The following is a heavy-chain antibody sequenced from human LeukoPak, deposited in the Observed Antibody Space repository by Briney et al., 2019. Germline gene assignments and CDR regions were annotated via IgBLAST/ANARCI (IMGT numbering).Heavy chain of an antibody. Sequence: GGSLRLSCAASGFTFSSYSMSWVRQAPGKGLEWVSYISSSSSTIYYADSVKGRFTISRDNAKNSLYLQMNSLRAEDTAVYYCARARGYYDSSGYDYWGQGTLVTVSS. J-gene: IGHJ4*02. CDR2: ISSSSSTI. D-gene: IGHD3-22*01. CDR3: ARARGYYDSSGYDY. CDR1: GFTFSSYS. V-gene: IGHV3-48*04.